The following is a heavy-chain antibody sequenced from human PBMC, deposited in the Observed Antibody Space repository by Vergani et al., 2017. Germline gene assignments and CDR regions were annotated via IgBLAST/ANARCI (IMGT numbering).Heavy chain of an antibody. CDR1: GYTFTDYW. D-gene: IGHD1-26*01. CDR3: ARPIVGATIWANDY. J-gene: IGHJ4*02. CDR2: VYARDSIT. Sequence: EVQLVQSGAEVKKPGESLKISCEGSGYTFTDYWVGWVRQKPGKGLEWMGVVYARDSITRYSLSFEGQVTISADKSINTAYLEWDSLRASDSAMYYCARPIVGATIWANDYWGQGTLVTVSS. V-gene: IGHV5-51*01.